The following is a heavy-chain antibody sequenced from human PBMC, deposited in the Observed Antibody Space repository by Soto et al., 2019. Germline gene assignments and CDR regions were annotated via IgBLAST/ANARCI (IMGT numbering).Heavy chain of an antibody. D-gene: IGHD1-26*01. CDR1: GFTFSSYG. Sequence: GGSLRLSCAASGFTFSSYGMHWVRQAPGKGLEWVSYISSSGSTIYYADSVKGRFTISRDNAKNSLYLQMNSLRAEDTAVYYCARHRRDGTGKSGNFFDFWGQGTLVTVSS. CDR2: ISSSGSTI. CDR3: ARHRRDGTGKSGNFFDF. V-gene: IGHV3-48*04. J-gene: IGHJ4*02.